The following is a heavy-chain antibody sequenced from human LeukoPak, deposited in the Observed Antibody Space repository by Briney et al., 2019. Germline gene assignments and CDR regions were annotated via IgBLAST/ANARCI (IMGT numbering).Heavy chain of an antibody. V-gene: IGHV1-69*13. CDR3: ASTGYSSGWYDY. D-gene: IGHD6-19*01. Sequence: SVKVSCKASGGTFSSYAISWVRQAPGQGLEWMGRIIPIFGTANYAQKFQGRVTITADESTSTAYMELSSLRSEDTAVYYCASTGYSSGWYDYWGQGTLVTVSS. CDR2: IIPIFGTA. J-gene: IGHJ4*02. CDR1: GGTFSSYA.